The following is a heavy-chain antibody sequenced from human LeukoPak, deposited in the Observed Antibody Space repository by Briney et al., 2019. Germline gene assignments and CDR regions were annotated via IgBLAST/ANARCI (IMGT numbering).Heavy chain of an antibody. CDR2: ISAYNGDT. V-gene: IGHV1-18*01. CDR1: GYTFSAYG. D-gene: IGHD1-7*01. Sequence: GASVKVSCKASGYTFSAYGISWVRQAPGQGPEWMGWISAYNGDTKYAQNFQDRVIMTTDTSTATAYMELRGLTSDDTAVYFCARDRELELRSWYYYMDVWGKGTTVTVSS. J-gene: IGHJ6*03. CDR3: ARDRELELRSWYYYMDV.